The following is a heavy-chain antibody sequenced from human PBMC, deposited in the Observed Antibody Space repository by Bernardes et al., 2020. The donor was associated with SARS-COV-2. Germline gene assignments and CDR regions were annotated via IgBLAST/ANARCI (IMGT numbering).Heavy chain of an antibody. D-gene: IGHD5-12*01. CDR1: GGSISSYY. V-gene: IGHV4-59*01. J-gene: IGHJ6*02. Sequence: SETLSLTCTVSGGSISSYYWSWIRQPPGKGLEWIGYIYYSGSTNYNPSLKSRVTISVDTSKNQFSLKLSAVTAADTAVNYLAGVSSGYDRGLGMDVWGQGTTVTVSS. CDR2: IYYSGST. CDR3: AGVSSGYDRGLGMDV.